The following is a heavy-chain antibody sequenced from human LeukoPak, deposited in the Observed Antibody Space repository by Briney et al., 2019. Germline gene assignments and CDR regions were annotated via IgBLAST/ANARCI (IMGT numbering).Heavy chain of an antibody. J-gene: IGHJ4*02. CDR1: GFTFSSYA. CDR3: ASPRTPYYFEY. D-gene: IGHD2-15*01. V-gene: IGHV4-30-4*08. Sequence: LRLSCAASGFTFSSYAMSWVRQAPGKGLEWVGYIYYGDSTNYNPSLESRLTISIDTSKNQFSLRLTSVTAADTAVYYCASPRTPYYFEYWGRGTLVTVSS. CDR2: IYYGDST.